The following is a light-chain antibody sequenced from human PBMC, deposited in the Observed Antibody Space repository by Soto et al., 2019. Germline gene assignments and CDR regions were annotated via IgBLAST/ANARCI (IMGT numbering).Light chain of an antibody. CDR2: GAS. V-gene: IGKV3D-15*01. J-gene: IGKJ4*01. Sequence: EILMTQSPLTLSVSPGEGATLSCRASQNINSNLAWYQQRPGQAPRVLIYGASSRASGIPDRFSGSGSGTDFTLTINSLEPDDFEVYYCKQYKDWPPLTFGGGTRVESK. CDR3: KQYKDWPPLT. CDR1: QNINSN.